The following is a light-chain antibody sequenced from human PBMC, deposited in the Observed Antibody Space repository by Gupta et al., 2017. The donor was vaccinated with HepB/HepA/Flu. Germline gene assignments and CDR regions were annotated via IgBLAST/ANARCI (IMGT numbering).Light chain of an antibody. Sequence: TQSPVTLSLSPGERATLSCRASHSIGSGLAWYQQKPGQAPRLLIYGASTRATDIPARFSGSGFGTEFVLTISGLQAEDSASYYCQKECGGYKTFGQGTRVEIK. J-gene: IGKJ1*01. CDR2: GAS. CDR3: QKECGGYKT. CDR1: HSIGSG. V-gene: IGKV3D-15*01.